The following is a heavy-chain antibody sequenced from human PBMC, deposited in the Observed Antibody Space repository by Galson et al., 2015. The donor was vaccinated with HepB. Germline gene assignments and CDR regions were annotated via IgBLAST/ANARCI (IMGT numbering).Heavy chain of an antibody. J-gene: IGHJ4*02. CDR3: ARISGHPEVIDY. Sequence: LSLTCTVSGVSISSHFWSWIRQPPGKGLEWIGYIHYSGSTTYNPSLEGRVTISVDTSKKEFSLKLTSVTSADTAVYYCARISGHPEVIDYWGQGTLVTVSS. CDR1: GVSISSHF. CDR2: IHYSGST. D-gene: IGHD2-15*01. V-gene: IGHV4-59*11.